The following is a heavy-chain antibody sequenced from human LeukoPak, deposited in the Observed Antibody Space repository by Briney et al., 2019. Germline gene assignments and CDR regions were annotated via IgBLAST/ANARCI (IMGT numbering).Heavy chain of an antibody. CDR1: GGSISSYY. CDR2: IYDSGST. D-gene: IGHD3-10*01. CDR3: ARGRRFGESQYYFDY. Sequence: PSETLSLTCTVSGGSISSYYWSWIRQPPGKGLEWIGYIYDSGSTNYNPSLKSRVTISVDTSKNQFSLKLSSVTAADTAVYFCARGRRFGESQYYFDYWGQGTLVTVSS. J-gene: IGHJ4*02. V-gene: IGHV4-59*01.